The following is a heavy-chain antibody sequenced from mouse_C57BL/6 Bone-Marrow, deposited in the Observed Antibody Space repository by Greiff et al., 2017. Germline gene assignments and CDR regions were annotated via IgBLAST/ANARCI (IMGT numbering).Heavy chain of an antibody. CDR1: GYTFTSYW. V-gene: IGHV1-69*01. D-gene: IGHD1-1*01. J-gene: IGHJ1*03. Sequence: QVQLQQPGAELVMPGASVKLSCKASGYTFTSYWMHWVKQRPGQGLEWIGEIDPSDSYTNYNQKFKGKSTLTVDKSSSTAYMQLSSLTSEDSAVYYCARPYYYGSLYWYFDVWGTGTTVTVSS. CDR3: ARPYYYGSLYWYFDV. CDR2: IDPSDSYT.